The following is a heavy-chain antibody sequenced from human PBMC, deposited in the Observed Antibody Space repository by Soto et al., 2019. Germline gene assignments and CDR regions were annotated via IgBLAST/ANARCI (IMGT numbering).Heavy chain of an antibody. D-gene: IGHD3-22*01. CDR2: IIPILGIA. CDR3: ARALYDSSGYYHFPEYFQH. CDR1: GGTFSSYT. V-gene: IGHV1-69*02. Sequence: GASVKVSCKASGGTFSSYTISWVRQAPGQGLEWMGRIIPILGIANYAQKFQGRVTITADKSTSTAYMELSSLRSEDTAVYYCARALYDSSGYYHFPEYFQHWGQGTLVTVSS. J-gene: IGHJ1*01.